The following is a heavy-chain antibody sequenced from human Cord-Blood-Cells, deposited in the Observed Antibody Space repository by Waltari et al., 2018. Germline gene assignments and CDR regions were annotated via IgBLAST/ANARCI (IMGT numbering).Heavy chain of an antibody. Sequence: VQLVQSGAEVKKPGASVQVSWKASGYTFHSYDFYWVRTATGHGLEWMGWMNPNSGNTGYAQKFQGRVTMTRNTSISTAYMELSSLRSEDTAVYYCARARGWEPDAFDIWGQGTMVTVSS. D-gene: IGHD1-26*01. J-gene: IGHJ3*02. CDR3: ARARGWEPDAFDI. V-gene: IGHV1-8*01. CDR1: GYTFHSYD. CDR2: MNPNSGNT.